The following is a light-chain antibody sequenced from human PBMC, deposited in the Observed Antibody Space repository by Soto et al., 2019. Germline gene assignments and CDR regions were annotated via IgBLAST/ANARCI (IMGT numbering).Light chain of an antibody. CDR3: QQYNNWPLT. Sequence: EILMTQSPSTMSVSPGDRAPLSCRASQSVDNDLAWYQQKPGQPPRLLIYDASTRATGIPARFSGSQSGTEFTLTISSLLSEDFALYSCQQYNNWPLTFGGGTKVDIK. CDR2: DAS. CDR1: QSVDND. J-gene: IGKJ4*01. V-gene: IGKV3D-15*01.